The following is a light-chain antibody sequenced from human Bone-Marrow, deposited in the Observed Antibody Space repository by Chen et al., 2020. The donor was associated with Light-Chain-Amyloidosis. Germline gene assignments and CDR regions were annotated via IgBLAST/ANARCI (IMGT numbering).Light chain of an antibody. Sequence: QSLLTQPPSAAGTPGQRVTTSCSGSRSNIGSLTVNWYQQLPGTAPKLLIYRNDQRPSGVPDRFSGSKSGASASLAISGLQSEDEADYYCATWDNSLGDDWVFGGGTKLTVL. V-gene: IGLV1-44*01. CDR2: RND. J-gene: IGLJ3*02. CDR1: RSNIGSLT. CDR3: ATWDNSLGDDWV.